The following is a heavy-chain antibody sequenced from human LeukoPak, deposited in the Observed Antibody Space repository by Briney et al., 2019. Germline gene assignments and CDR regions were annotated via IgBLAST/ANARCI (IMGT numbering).Heavy chain of an antibody. CDR1: GGTFSSFA. J-gene: IGHJ4*02. Sequence: SVTVSCKASGGTFSSFAISWVRQAPGQGLEWMGGIIPLFGTANYAQKFQGRVTITADESTSTAYMELSSLRSEDTAVYYCARILDSSGYYHFDYWGQGTLVTVSS. CDR2: IIPLFGTA. V-gene: IGHV1-69*13. CDR3: ARILDSSGYYHFDY. D-gene: IGHD3-22*01.